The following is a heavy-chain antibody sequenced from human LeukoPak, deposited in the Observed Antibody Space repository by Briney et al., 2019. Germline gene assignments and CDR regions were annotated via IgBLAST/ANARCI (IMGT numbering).Heavy chain of an antibody. CDR3: ARGGFREFDS. Sequence: SETLSLTCAVYGGSFSGYYWSWIRQPPGKGLEWIGEINHSGSTNYNPSLKSRVTISVDTSKNQFSLKLSSVTAADTAVYYCARGGFREFDSWGQGTLVIVSS. J-gene: IGHJ4*02. CDR1: GGSFSGYY. D-gene: IGHD3-10*01. V-gene: IGHV4-34*01. CDR2: INHSGST.